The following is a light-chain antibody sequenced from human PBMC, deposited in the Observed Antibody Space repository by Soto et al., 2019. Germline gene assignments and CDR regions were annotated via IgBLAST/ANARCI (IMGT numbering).Light chain of an antibody. J-gene: IGLJ2*01. CDR1: KLGSKY. CDR2: QDA. Sequence: SYELTQPPSVSVSPGQTASITCSGDKLGSKYAPWYQQKPGQSPVLVIYQDANRPSGIPERFTGSNSGNTATLTISGTQATDEADYYCQAWYSSARLVFGGGTELTVL. CDR3: QAWYSSARLV. V-gene: IGLV3-1*01.